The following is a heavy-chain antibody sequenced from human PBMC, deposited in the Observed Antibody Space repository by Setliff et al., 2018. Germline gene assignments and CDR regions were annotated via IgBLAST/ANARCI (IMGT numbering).Heavy chain of an antibody. CDR3: ARDGLLWFGELLSEYYFDY. V-gene: IGHV3-7*01. CDR2: VNPDGSGK. Sequence: GGSLRLSCVASGFAISSCWMSWVRQAPGKGLEWVANVNPDGSGKYYVDSVKGRFTISRDNAKNSLYLQMSSLRAEDTAVYYCARDGLLWFGELLSEYYFDYWGQGTLVTVSS. D-gene: IGHD3-10*01. J-gene: IGHJ4*02. CDR1: GFAISSCW.